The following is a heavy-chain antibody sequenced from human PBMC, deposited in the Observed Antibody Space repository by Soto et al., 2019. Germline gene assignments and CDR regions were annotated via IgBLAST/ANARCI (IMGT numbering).Heavy chain of an antibody. Sequence: EVQLLESGGGLVQPGGSLRLSCAASGFTFSSYAMSWVRQAPGMGLEWVSVSSGSGYATYYADSVKGRFTVSRDNSNNTVYLQMNSLRAEDTAVYYCAKEETVLVNYYYYYGMDVWGQGTTVTVSS. D-gene: IGHD4-17*01. CDR2: SSGSGYAT. V-gene: IGHV3-23*01. J-gene: IGHJ6*02. CDR3: AKEETVLVNYYYYYGMDV. CDR1: GFTFSSYA.